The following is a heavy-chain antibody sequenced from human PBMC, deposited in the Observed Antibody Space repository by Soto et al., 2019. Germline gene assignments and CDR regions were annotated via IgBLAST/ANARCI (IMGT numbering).Heavy chain of an antibody. CDR2: IYWDDDK. CDR3: AHRAPMIVVSHAFDI. Sequence: QITLKESGPTLVKPTQTLTLTCTFSGFSLSTSGVGVGWIRQPPGKALEWLALIYWDDDKRYSPSLKSRLTITKDTSKNQEVLTMTNMDPVDTATYYCAHRAPMIVVSHAFDIWGQGTMVTVSS. D-gene: IGHD3-22*01. CDR1: GFSLSTSGVG. J-gene: IGHJ3*02. V-gene: IGHV2-5*02.